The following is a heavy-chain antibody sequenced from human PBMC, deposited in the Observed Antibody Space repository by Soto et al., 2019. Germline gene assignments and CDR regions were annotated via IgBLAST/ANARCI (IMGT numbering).Heavy chain of an antibody. J-gene: IGHJ4*02. CDR3: EKAEGVAASYSAC. Sequence: EVQLLESGGGLVQPGESLRLSCAASGITLRNYAMSWVRQAPGKGLEWVSGISDSGGSTYYADSVKGRFTISRDNSKNTMYLEMNSVRVDDTAVYYCEKAEGVAASYSACWGQGTLVIVSS. D-gene: IGHD2-15*01. V-gene: IGHV3-23*01. CDR2: ISDSGGST. CDR1: GITLRNYA.